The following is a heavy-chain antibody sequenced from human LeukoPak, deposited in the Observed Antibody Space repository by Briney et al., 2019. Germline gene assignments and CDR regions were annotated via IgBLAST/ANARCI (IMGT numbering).Heavy chain of an antibody. CDR3: ARDRYCSSTSCYNGAFDI. CDR2: ISASGGGT. Sequence: GGSLRLSCAASGFTFTTYPMSWVRQAPGKGLEWVSAISASGGGTYYADSVKGRFTISRDNSRSTVFLQMSSLRAEDTAVYYCARDRYCSSTSCYNGAFDIWGQGTMVTVSS. CDR1: GFTFTTYP. D-gene: IGHD2-2*02. J-gene: IGHJ3*02. V-gene: IGHV3-23*01.